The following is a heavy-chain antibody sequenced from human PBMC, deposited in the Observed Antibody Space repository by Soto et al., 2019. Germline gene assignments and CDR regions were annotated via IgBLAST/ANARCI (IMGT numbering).Heavy chain of an antibody. CDR2: INHSGST. CDR3: ARVRFGSWLNWFDP. V-gene: IGHV4-34*01. Sequence: SETLSPTRAGCGGALSGFYWGGVRPPPGKGLEWIGEINHSGSTNYNPSLKSRVTISVDTSKNQFSLKLSSVTAADTAVYYCARVRFGSWLNWFDPWGKGTLVTVSS. CDR1: GGALSGFY. D-gene: IGHD6-13*01. J-gene: IGHJ5*02.